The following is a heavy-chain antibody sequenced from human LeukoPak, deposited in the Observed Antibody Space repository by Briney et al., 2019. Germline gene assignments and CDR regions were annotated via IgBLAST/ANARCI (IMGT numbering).Heavy chain of an antibody. CDR2: ISYDGSNK. CDR1: GFTFSSYG. V-gene: IGHV3-30*18. J-gene: IGHJ6*02. Sequence: PGGSLRLSCAASGFTFSSYGMHWVRQAPGKGLEWVAVISYDGSNKYYADSVKGRFTISRDNSKNTLYLQMNSLRAEDTAVYYCAKEGVYYGSGSYSKPQSLDYYYYGMDVWGQGTTVTVSS. D-gene: IGHD3-10*01. CDR3: AKEGVYYGSGSYSKPQSLDYYYYGMDV.